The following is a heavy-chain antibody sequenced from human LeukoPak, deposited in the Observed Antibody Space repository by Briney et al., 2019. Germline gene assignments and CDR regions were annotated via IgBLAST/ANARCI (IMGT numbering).Heavy chain of an antibody. D-gene: IGHD3-3*01. J-gene: IGHJ5*02. CDR1: GGSISSYY. Sequence: PSETLSLTCTVSGGSISSYYWSWIRQPPGKGLEWIGYIYYSGSTNYNPSLKSRVTISVDTSKNQFSLKLSSVTAADTAVYYCAKAHPPYSDFWSAPTELQGAFDPWGQGTLVTVSS. CDR3: AKAHPPYSDFWSAPTELQGAFDP. V-gene: IGHV4-59*01. CDR2: IYYSGST.